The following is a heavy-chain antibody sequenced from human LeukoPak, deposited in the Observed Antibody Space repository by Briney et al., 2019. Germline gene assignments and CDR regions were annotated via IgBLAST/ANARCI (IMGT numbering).Heavy chain of an antibody. V-gene: IGHV4-34*01. CDR2: INHSGST. Sequence: SESLSLTCAVYGGSFSGYYWSWIRQPPGKGLEWIGEINHSGSTNYNPSLKSRVTISVDTSKNQFSLKLSSVTAADTAVYYCARSSYSSSWYRPKEYFQHWGQGTLVTVSS. J-gene: IGHJ1*01. D-gene: IGHD6-13*01. CDR3: ARSSYSSSWYRPKEYFQH. CDR1: GGSFSGYY.